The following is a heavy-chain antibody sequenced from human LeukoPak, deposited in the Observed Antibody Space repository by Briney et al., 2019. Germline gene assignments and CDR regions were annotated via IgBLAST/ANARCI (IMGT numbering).Heavy chain of an antibody. CDR3: ASSYCSSTSCYGMDV. CDR2: WYGGSNK. V-gene: IGHV3-33*01. J-gene: IGHJ6*04. Sequence: WYGGSNKYYADSVKGRFTISRDNSKNTLYLQMNSLRAEDTAVYYCASSYCSSTSCYGMDVWGKGTTVTVSS. D-gene: IGHD2-2*01.